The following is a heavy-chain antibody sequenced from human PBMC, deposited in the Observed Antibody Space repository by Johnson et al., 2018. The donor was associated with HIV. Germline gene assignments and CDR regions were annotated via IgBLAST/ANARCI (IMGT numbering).Heavy chain of an antibody. CDR1: GFTFSSYA. V-gene: IGHV3-30*04. CDR2: ISYDGNNK. Sequence: QVQLVESGGGLIQPGGSLGLSCVASGFTFSSYAMHWVRQAPGKGLEWVAVISYDGNNKYYADSVKGRFTISRDNAKNSVFLQMNSLRAEDTAMFYCAGGREGGMFDIWGQGTMVTVSS. D-gene: IGHD1-26*01. CDR3: AGGREGGMFDI. J-gene: IGHJ3*02.